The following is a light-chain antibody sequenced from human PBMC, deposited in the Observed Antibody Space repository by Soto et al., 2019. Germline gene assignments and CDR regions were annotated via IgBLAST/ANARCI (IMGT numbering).Light chain of an antibody. CDR1: QGISSY. Sequence: AIRMTQSPSSLSASTGDRVTITCGAIQGISSYLAWYQQKPGKAPKLLIYAASTLESGVPSRFSGSGSGTEFTLTISSLQPDDFATYYCQQYNTYSPERTFGQGTKVDIK. J-gene: IGKJ1*01. CDR3: QQYNTYSPERT. V-gene: IGKV1-8*01. CDR2: AAS.